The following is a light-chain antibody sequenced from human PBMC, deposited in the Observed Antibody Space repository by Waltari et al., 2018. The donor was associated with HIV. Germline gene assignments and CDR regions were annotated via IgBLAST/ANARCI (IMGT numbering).Light chain of an antibody. J-gene: IGKJ3*01. Sequence: DIQMTQSPSSLSASVGDRVNLTCRASQIITSHLNWYQQRPGKAPKLLIYAASSLESGVPSRFSGSGSGTDYTLTISSLQPEDFATYYCQQRFTLPLTFGPGTKVDIK. CDR2: AAS. V-gene: IGKV1-39*01. CDR3: QQRFTLPLT. CDR1: QIITSH.